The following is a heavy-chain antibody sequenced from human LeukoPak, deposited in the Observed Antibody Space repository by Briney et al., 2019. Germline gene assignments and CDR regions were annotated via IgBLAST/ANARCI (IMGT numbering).Heavy chain of an antibody. J-gene: IGHJ4*02. CDR1: GYTFTNYY. Sequence: SVKVSCKASGYTFTNYYMHWVRQAPGQGLEWMGGIIPIFGTANYAQKFQGRVTITADESTSTAYMELSSLRSEDTAVYYCARGYSSSWRIDYWGQGTLVTVSS. V-gene: IGHV1-69*13. CDR3: ARGYSSSWRIDY. D-gene: IGHD6-13*01. CDR2: IIPIFGTA.